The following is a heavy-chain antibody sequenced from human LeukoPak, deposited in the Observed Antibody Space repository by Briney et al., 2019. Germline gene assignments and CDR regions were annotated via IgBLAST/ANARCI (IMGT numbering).Heavy chain of an antibody. J-gene: IGHJ6*03. CDR1: GGSFSGYY. D-gene: IGHD3-3*01. Sequence: SETLSLTCAVYGGSFSGYYWSWIRQPPGKGLEWIGEINHSGSTNYNPSLKSRVTISVDTSKNQFSLKLSSVTAADTAVYYCARKGRDFWSGYPDYYYYYYMDVWGKGTTVTVSS. CDR2: INHSGST. CDR3: ARKGRDFWSGYPDYYYYYYMDV. V-gene: IGHV4-34*01.